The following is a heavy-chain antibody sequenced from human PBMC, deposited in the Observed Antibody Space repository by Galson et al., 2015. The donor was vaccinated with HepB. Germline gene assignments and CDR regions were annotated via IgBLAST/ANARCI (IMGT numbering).Heavy chain of an antibody. CDR1: GYTFTDYY. J-gene: IGHJ4*02. CDR3: GRDLGAAYGGYDL. Sequence: SVKVSCKASGYTFTDYYIHWVRQAPGQGLEWMGWISPNSGGTDYAQKFQGRVTMTRDTSISTAYMELSRLESDDTAVYYCGRDLGAAYGGYDLWGQGTLVTVSS. CDR2: ISPNSGGT. V-gene: IGHV1-2*02. D-gene: IGHD5-12*01.